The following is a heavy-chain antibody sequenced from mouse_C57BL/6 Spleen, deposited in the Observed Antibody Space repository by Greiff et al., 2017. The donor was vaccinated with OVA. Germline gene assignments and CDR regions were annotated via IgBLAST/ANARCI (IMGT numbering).Heavy chain of an antibody. D-gene: IGHD4-1*01. V-gene: IGHV1-19*01. CDR1: GYTFTDYY. CDR2: INSYNGGT. J-gene: IGHJ2*01. CDR3: ASWDVGRFDY. Sequence: VQLQQSGPVLVKPGASVKMSCKASGYTFTDYYMNWVKQSHGKSLEWIGVINSYNGGTSYNQKFKGKATLTVDKSSSTAYMELNSLTSEDSAVYYCASWDVGRFDYWGQGTTLTVSS.